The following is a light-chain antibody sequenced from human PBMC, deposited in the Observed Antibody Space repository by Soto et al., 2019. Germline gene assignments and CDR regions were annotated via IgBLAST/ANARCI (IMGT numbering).Light chain of an antibody. CDR3: CSYAGTYNFV. CDR2: DVT. Sequence: QSALTQPRSVSGSPGQSVTISCTATTNDFGTYKYVSWYQQHPDKAPKLMIYDVTKRPSGVPDRFSASKSDNTASLTISGLQPDDEAHYYCCSYAGTYNFVFGTGTRSPS. V-gene: IGLV2-11*01. CDR1: TNDFGTYKY. J-gene: IGLJ1*01.